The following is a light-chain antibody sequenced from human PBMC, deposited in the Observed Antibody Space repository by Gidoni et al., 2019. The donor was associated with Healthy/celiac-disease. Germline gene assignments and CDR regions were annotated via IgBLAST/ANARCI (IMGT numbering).Light chain of an antibody. J-gene: IGKJ2*01. V-gene: IGKV1-39*01. CDR3: QQSYSSPPYT. CDR2: AAS. CDR1: QSISSY. Sequence: DIQMTQSPSSLSASVGDRVTITCRASQSISSYLIWYQQKPGKAPKLLIYAASSLQSGVPSRFSGSGSVTDFTLTISSLQPEDFATYYCQQSYSSPPYTFGQGTKLEIK.